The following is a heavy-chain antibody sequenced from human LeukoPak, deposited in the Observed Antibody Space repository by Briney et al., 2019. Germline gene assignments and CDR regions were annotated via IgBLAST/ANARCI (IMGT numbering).Heavy chain of an antibody. D-gene: IGHD1-26*01. Sequence: PVGALRLSCAPSRFTFISHAMSWVRQAPGKGLEGVSAIRDNGGSTHYADSVKGRFTISRDNSKNTLDLQMNSLRAEETAVYYCARVMWELRYYFDYWGQGTLVTVSS. V-gene: IGHV3-23*01. J-gene: IGHJ4*02. CDR3: ARVMWELRYYFDY. CDR2: IRDNGGST. CDR1: RFTFISHA.